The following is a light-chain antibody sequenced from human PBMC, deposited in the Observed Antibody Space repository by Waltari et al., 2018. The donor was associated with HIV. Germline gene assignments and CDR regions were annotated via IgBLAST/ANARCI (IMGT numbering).Light chain of an antibody. CDR2: EVT. CDR3: SSYAATTTIL. Sequence: QSVLTQPASVSGSPGQSITISCTGTHSDVGAYAYVSWYQQYPGKAPKLLIYEVTIRSPGISYRFSGSKSGNTASMTISGLQPEDEAHYYCSSYAATTTILFGGGTRLTVL. CDR1: HSDVGAYAY. J-gene: IGLJ3*02. V-gene: IGLV2-14*01.